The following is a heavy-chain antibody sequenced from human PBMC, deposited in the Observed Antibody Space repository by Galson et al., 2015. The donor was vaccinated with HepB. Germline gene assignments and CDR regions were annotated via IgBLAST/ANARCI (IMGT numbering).Heavy chain of an antibody. Sequence: SLRLSCAASGFTFGSTAMTWVRQAPGKGLEWVSGISGNGASTFYADSVKGRFTISRDNSKNTLSFQMSSLRTEDTAVYYCAKGYGLFDLWGPGTLVTVSS. V-gene: IGHV3-23*01. CDR3: AKGYGLFDL. CDR2: ISGNGAST. D-gene: IGHD4-17*01. J-gene: IGHJ5*02. CDR1: GFTFGSTA.